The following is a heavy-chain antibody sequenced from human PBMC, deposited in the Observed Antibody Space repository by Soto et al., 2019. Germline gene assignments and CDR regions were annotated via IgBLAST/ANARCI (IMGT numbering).Heavy chain of an antibody. J-gene: IGHJ6*02. V-gene: IGHV4-59*01. CDR2: IYYSGST. D-gene: IGHD3-10*01. CDR3: ARDEGYYGSGSYGDPYGMDV. CDR1: GGSISSYY. Sequence: SETLSLTCTVSGGSISSYYWSWIRQPPGMGLEWIGYIYYSGSTNYNPSLKSRVTISVDTSKNQFSLKLSSVTAADTAVYYCARDEGYYGSGSYGDPYGMDVWGQGTTVTVSS.